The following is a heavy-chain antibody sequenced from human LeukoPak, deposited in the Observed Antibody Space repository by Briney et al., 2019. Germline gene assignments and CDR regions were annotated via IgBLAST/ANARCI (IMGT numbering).Heavy chain of an antibody. CDR1: GFKFDDYG. CDR3: AKDNYPTTFGGLNYFDY. CDR2: ISWDGGST. J-gene: IGHJ4*02. Sequence: PGGSLRLSCTASGFKFDDYGMHWVRQAPGKGLEWVSLISWDGGSTYYADSVKGRFTISRDNSKNSLYLQMNSLRAEDTALYYCAKDNYPTTFGGLNYFDYWGQGTLVTVSS. V-gene: IGHV3-43D*03. D-gene: IGHD3-3*01.